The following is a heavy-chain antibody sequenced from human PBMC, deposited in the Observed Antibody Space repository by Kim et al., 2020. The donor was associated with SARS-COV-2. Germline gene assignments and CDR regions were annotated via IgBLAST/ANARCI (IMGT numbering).Heavy chain of an antibody. CDR2: IYYSGST. Sequence: SETLSLTCTVSGGSISSYYWSWIRQPPGKGLEWIGYIYYSGSTNYNPSLKSRVTISVDTSKNQFSLKLSSVTAADTAVYYCARASGNNWFDPWGQGTLVT. CDR1: GGSISSYY. CDR3: ARASGNNWFDP. D-gene: IGHD2-15*01. J-gene: IGHJ5*02. V-gene: IGHV4-59*01.